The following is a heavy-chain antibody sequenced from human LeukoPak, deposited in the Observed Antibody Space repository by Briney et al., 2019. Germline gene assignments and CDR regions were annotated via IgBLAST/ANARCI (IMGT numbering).Heavy chain of an antibody. CDR3: ARGLGYTGLDY. Sequence: SETLSLTCTVSNYSISSGYYWGWIRQPPGKGLEWIGYIYYSGSIYYNPSLKSRVTISVDTSKNQFSLKLSSVTAADTAVYYCARGLGYTGLDYWGQGTLVTVSS. CDR2: IYYSGSI. J-gene: IGHJ4*02. CDR1: NYSISSGYY. V-gene: IGHV4-38-2*02. D-gene: IGHD3-16*01.